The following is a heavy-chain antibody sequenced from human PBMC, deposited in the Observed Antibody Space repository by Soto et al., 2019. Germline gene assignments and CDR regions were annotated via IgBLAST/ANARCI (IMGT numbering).Heavy chain of an antibody. Sequence: ASVKVSCKASGHTFTSYGISWVRQAPGQGLEWMGWISAYNGNTNYAQKLQGRVTMTTDTSTSTAYMELRSLRSDDTAVYYCARDSITIFVVVITGYYYYGMDVWGQGTTVTVSS. CDR3: ARDSITIFVVVITGYYYYGMDV. D-gene: IGHD3-3*01. V-gene: IGHV1-18*01. CDR1: GHTFTSYG. CDR2: ISAYNGNT. J-gene: IGHJ6*02.